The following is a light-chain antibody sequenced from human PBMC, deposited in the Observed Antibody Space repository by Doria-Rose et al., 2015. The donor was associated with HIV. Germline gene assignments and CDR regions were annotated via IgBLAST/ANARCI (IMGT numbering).Light chain of an antibody. V-gene: IGKV3-20*01. CDR3: HQYGTSWA. CDR1: QSFSSTY. J-gene: IGKJ1*01. CDR2: DGS. Sequence: TQSPGTLSLSPGERATLSCRPSQSFSSTYLAWYQQQPGQAPSLLIDDGSTSATGIPDRFSASGSGTDFTLTINRLEPEDFALYYCHQYGTSWAFGQGTKVEI.